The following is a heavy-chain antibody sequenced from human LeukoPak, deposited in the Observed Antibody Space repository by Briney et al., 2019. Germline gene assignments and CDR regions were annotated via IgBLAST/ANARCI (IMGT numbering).Heavy chain of an antibody. Sequence: PSEPLSLTCSVSGGSISSRSDYWGWIRQPPGKGLEWLGSVYYSGNTYYNPSLKSQVTISVDTSKNQISLKLSSVTAADTAMYYCARTFYNESSGYYPGPWGQGTLVTVSS. V-gene: IGHV4-39*01. J-gene: IGHJ5*02. D-gene: IGHD3-22*01. CDR2: VYYSGNT. CDR1: GGSISSRSDY. CDR3: ARTFYNESSGYYPGP.